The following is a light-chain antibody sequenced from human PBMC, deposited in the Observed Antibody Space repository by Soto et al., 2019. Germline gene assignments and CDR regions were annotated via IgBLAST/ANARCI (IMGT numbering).Light chain of an antibody. Sequence: SVVTQPAPRSGVPWQSVTISRTGNNREIGSYKLVSWYQQHPGKAPKLMIYEVSKRPSGVSNRFSGSKSGNTASLTISGLQAEDEADYYCCSYAGSSTPYVFGTGTKVTVL. CDR2: EVS. J-gene: IGLJ1*01. CDR3: CSYAGSSTPYV. CDR1: NREIGSYKL. V-gene: IGLV2-23*02.